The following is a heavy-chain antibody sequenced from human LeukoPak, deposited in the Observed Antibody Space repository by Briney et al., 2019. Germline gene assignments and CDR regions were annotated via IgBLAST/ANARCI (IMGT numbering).Heavy chain of an antibody. CDR1: GGSISSSSYY. CDR2: IYYSGST. Sequence: SETLSLACTVSGGSISSSSYYWGWIRQPPGKGLEWIGSIYYSGSTYYNPSLKSRVTISVDTSKNQFSLKLSSVTAADTAVYYCARGRTTIFGVVLAHYYYYYMDVWGKGTTVTVSS. J-gene: IGHJ6*03. V-gene: IGHV4-39*01. CDR3: ARGRTTIFGVVLAHYYYYYMDV. D-gene: IGHD3-3*01.